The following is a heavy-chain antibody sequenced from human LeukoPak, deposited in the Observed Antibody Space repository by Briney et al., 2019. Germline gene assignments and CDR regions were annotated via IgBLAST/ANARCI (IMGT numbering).Heavy chain of an antibody. CDR3: ARRTKNSDEGLDY. D-gene: IGHD5-18*01. J-gene: IGHJ4*02. CDR2: IDPNNGDT. Sequence: ASVKVSCKASGYTFTDYYIHWVRRAPGQGLEWVGWIDPNNGDTDPPQKFQGRVTVTRDTSITTAYMEISTMQTADTAVNYWARRTKNSDEGLDYWGQGTLVTVSS. CDR1: GYTFTDYY. V-gene: IGHV1-2*02.